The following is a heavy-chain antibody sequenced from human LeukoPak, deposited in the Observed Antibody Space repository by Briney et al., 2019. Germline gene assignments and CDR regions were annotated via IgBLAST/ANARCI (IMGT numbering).Heavy chain of an antibody. CDR3: ARARGGSYYDRGYFDY. D-gene: IGHD1-26*01. CDR2: ISSSSSTI. V-gene: IGHV3-48*01. J-gene: IGHJ4*02. Sequence: GGSLRLSCAASGFTFSSYSMNWVRQAPGKGLEWVSYISSSSSTIYYADSVKGRFTISRDNAKNSLYLQMNSLRAEDTTVYYCARARGGSYYDRGYFDYWGQGTLVTVSS. CDR1: GFTFSSYS.